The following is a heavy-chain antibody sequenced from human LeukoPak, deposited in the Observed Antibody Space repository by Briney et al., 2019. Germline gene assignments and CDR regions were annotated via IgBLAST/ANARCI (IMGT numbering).Heavy chain of an antibody. D-gene: IGHD3-22*01. V-gene: IGHV1-2*02. Sequence: ASVKVSCKASGYTFTGHYIHWVRQAPGQGLEWMGWIHPNTSGTKYAQKFQGRVTMTRDTSSSTAYMELSSLRSAGTAVYYCASEYKYDSSGANAFDIWGQGTMVTVSS. CDR1: GYTFTGHY. J-gene: IGHJ3*02. CDR2: IHPNTSGT. CDR3: ASEYKYDSSGANAFDI.